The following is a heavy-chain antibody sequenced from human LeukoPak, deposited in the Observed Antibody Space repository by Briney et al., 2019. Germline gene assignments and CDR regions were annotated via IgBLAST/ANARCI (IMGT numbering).Heavy chain of an antibody. J-gene: IGHJ3*02. Sequence: SQTPSLTCAVSGDSVSSTSVAWNWIRQSPSRGLEWLGRTYYRSKWHNDYAVSVKSRITINPDTSKNQFSLQLNSVTPEDTAVYYCARDNDAFDIWGQGTMVTVSS. V-gene: IGHV6-1*01. CDR3: ARDNDAFDI. CDR2: TYYRSKWHN. CDR1: GDSVSSTSVA.